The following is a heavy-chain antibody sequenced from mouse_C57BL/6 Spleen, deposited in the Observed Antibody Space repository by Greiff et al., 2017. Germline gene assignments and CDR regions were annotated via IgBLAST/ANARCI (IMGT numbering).Heavy chain of an antibody. CDR1: GFNIKDDY. J-gene: IGHJ2*01. D-gene: IGHD2-5*01. V-gene: IGHV14-4*01. CDR2: IDPENGDT. Sequence: VQLQQSGAELVRPGASVKLSCTASGFNIKDDYMHWVKQRPEQGLEWIGWIDPENGDTEYASKFQGKATITADTSSNTAYLQLSSLTSEDTAVYYCTTAYSNYDYFDYWGQGTTLTVAS. CDR3: TTAYSNYDYFDY.